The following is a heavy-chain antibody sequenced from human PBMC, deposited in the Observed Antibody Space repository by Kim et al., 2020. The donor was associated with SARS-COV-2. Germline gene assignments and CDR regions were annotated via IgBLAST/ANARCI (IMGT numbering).Heavy chain of an antibody. D-gene: IGHD6-13*01. J-gene: IGHJ4*02. V-gene: IGHV3-30-3*01. CDR2: ISYDGINK. Sequence: GRSLRLSCAASGFTFNSYPMHWVRQAPGKGLEWVAVISYDGINKYYADSVRGRFTISRDNSKNTLYLQMNSLRAEDTAVYYCARDLSSSWYGDLDYWGQGTLVTVSS. CDR3: ARDLSSSWYGDLDY. CDR1: GFTFNSYP.